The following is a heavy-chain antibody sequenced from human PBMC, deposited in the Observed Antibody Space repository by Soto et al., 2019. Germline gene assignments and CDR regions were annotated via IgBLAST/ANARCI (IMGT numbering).Heavy chain of an antibody. J-gene: IGHJ6*03. CDR3: AREKSGDYAPYMDV. D-gene: IGHD4-17*01. CDR1: GFTFSSYG. V-gene: IGHV3-33*01. Sequence: GGSLRLSCAASGFTFSSYGMHWVRQAPGKGLEWVAVIWYDGSNKYYADSVKGRFTISRDNSKNTLYLQMNSLRAEDTAVYYCAREKSGDYAPYMDVWGKGTTVTVSS. CDR2: IWYDGSNK.